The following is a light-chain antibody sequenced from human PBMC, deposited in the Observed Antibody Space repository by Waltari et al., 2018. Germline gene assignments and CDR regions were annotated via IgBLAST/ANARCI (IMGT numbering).Light chain of an antibody. Sequence: QSALTQPASVSGSPGQSITISCTGTSSDAGRYDLVSWYQQHPGRAPKLVIFEVSKRPSGVSNRFSGSKSGNTASLTISGLQAEDEADYYCCSYGGSRSVFGSGTKVTVL. CDR3: CSYGGSRSV. CDR2: EVS. V-gene: IGLV2-23*02. CDR1: SSDAGRYDL. J-gene: IGLJ1*01.